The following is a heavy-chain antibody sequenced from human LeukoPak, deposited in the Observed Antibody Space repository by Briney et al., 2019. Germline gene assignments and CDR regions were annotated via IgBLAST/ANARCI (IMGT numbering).Heavy chain of an antibody. D-gene: IGHD2-2*01. Sequence: SETLSLTCTVSGGSISSGDYYWSWIRQHPGKGLEWIGYIYYSGSTYYNPSLQSRVTISVDTSKNQFSLKLSSVTAADTAVYYCAREGDWDCSSTSCPNWFDPWGQGTLVTVSS. J-gene: IGHJ5*02. CDR2: IYYSGST. CDR1: GGSISSGDYY. CDR3: AREGDWDCSSTSCPNWFDP. V-gene: IGHV4-31*03.